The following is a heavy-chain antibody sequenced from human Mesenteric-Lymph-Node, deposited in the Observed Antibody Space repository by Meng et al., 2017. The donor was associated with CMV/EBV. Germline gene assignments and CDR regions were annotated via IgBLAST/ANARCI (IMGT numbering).Heavy chain of an antibody. J-gene: IGHJ5*02. CDR2: ISAYNGNT. CDR1: GYTFTGYY. CDR3: ARNRYSNYGANWFDP. D-gene: IGHD4-11*01. Sequence: ASVKVSCKASGYTFTGYYMHWVRQAPGQGLEWMGWISAYNGNTNYAQKLQGRVTMTTDTSTSTAYMELSRLRSDDTAVYYCARNRYSNYGANWFDPWGQGTLVTVSS. V-gene: IGHV1-18*04.